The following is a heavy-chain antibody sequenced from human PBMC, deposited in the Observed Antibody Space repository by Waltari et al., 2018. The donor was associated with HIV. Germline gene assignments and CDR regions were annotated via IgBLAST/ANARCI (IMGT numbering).Heavy chain of an antibody. Sequence: QVQLQESGPGLVKPLQTLSLTCTVSGGSISSGSYYWNWIRQPAGKGLGWIGRIYPSGSTNHNTSLKSRVTRPVDTSKSQFALKLSSVTAADTAVYYCARVFCSGGSCYGDGRYGMDGWGQGTTVTVSS. CDR2: IYPSGST. V-gene: IGHV4-61*02. D-gene: IGHD2-15*01. CDR3: ARVFCSGGSCYGDGRYGMDG. CDR1: GGSISSGSYY. J-gene: IGHJ6*02.